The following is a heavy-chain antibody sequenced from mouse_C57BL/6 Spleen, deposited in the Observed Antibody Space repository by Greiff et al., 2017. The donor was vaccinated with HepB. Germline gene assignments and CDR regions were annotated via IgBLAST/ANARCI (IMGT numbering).Heavy chain of an antibody. CDR1: GYTFTDYN. CDR3: ARSWDY. Sequence: EVQLVESGPELVKPGASVKISCKASGYTFTDYNMDWVKQSHGKSLEWIGDINPNNGGTIYNQKFKGKATLTVDKSSSTAYMELRSLTSEDTAVYYCARSWDYWGQGTTLTVSS. J-gene: IGHJ2*01. V-gene: IGHV1-18*01. CDR2: INPNNGGT.